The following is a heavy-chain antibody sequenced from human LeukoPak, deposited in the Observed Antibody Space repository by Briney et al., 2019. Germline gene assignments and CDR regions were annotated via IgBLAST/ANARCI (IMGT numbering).Heavy chain of an antibody. V-gene: IGHV3-23*01. CDR3: AKTAYCGGDCYPPNYFDY. Sequence: GGSLRLSCAASGFTFSSYGMSWVRQAPGKGLEWVSAISGSGGSTYYADSVKGRFTISRDNSKNTLYLQMNSLRAEDTAVYYCAKTAYCGGDCYPPNYFDYWGQGTLVTVSS. J-gene: IGHJ4*02. D-gene: IGHD2-21*02. CDR1: GFTFSSYG. CDR2: ISGSGGST.